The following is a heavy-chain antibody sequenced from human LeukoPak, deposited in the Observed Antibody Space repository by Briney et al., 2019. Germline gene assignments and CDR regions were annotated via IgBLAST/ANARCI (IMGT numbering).Heavy chain of an antibody. D-gene: IGHD2-2*02. V-gene: IGHV4-34*01. CDR1: GGTLRGYF. J-gene: IGHJ6*04. Sequence: PSETLSLTCAVYGGTLRGYFYNWIRQPPGKGLQWIGEINDSGSTNYNPSLKSRLTISVDTSKNQFSLKLSSVAAADTVVYYCARRGDVVGPTAIWFQTLHVWGKGTTVIVSS. CDR3: ARRGDVVGPTAIWFQTLHV. CDR2: INDSGST.